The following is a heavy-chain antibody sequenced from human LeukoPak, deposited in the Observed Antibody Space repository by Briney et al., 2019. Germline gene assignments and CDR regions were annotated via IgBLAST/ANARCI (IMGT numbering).Heavy chain of an antibody. J-gene: IGHJ4*02. CDR1: GYTFTSYG. CDR2: ISAYNGNT. V-gene: IGHV1-18*01. CDR3: ARDATMVRGVIIKGAWGY. Sequence: ASVKVSCKASGYTFTSYGISWVRQAPGQGLEWMGWISAYNGNTNYAQNLQGRVTMTTDTSTSTVYMELRSLRSDDTAVYYCARDATMVRGVIIKGAWGYWGQGTLVTVSS. D-gene: IGHD3-10*01.